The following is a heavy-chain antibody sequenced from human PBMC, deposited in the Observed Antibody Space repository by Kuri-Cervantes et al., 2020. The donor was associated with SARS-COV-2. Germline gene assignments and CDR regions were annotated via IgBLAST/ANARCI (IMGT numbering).Heavy chain of an antibody. Sequence: GGSLRLSCAASGFTFSSYWMSWVRQAPGKGLEWGANIKQDGSEKYYVDSVKGRFTISRDNAKNSLHLQMNSLRAEDTAVYYCAREGFQYQLLRGAYFDYWGQGTLVTVSS. CDR1: GFTFSSYW. J-gene: IGHJ4*02. V-gene: IGHV3-7*05. D-gene: IGHD2-2*01. CDR3: AREGFQYQLLRGAYFDY. CDR2: IKQDGSEK.